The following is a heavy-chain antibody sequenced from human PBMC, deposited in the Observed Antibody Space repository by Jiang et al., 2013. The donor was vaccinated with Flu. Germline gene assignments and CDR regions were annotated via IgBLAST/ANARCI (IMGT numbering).Heavy chain of an antibody. D-gene: IGHD5-18*01. Sequence: GAEVKKPGSSVKVSCKASGGTFSSYAISWVRQAPGQGLEWMGRIIPILGIANYAQKFQGRVTITADKSTSTAYMELSSLRSEDTAVYYCARAAVDTAMATGYWGQGTLVTVSS. CDR1: GGTFSSYA. V-gene: IGHV1-69*04. CDR3: ARAAVDTAMATGY. J-gene: IGHJ4*02. CDR2: IIPILGIA.